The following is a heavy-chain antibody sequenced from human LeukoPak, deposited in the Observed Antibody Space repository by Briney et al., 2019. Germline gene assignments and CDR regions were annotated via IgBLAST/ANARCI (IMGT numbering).Heavy chain of an antibody. D-gene: IGHD6-6*01. Sequence: PGGSLRLSCAASGFTFRDDYMSWIRQAQGKGLEWVSYISSRSNYTNYADSVKGRFTISRDNAKHSLYLQMNSLRAEDTAVYYCARGEEYSSSSGPVDYWGQGTLVTVSS. CDR1: GFTFRDDY. CDR3: ARGEEYSSSSGPVDY. V-gene: IGHV3-11*06. J-gene: IGHJ4*02. CDR2: ISSRSNYT.